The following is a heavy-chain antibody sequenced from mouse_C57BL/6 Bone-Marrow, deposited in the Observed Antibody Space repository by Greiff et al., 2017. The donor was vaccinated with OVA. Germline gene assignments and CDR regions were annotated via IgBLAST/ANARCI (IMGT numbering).Heavy chain of an antibody. CDR3: ARTTVYYFDY. J-gene: IGHJ2*01. V-gene: IGHV1-54*01. D-gene: IGHD1-1*01. Sequence: QVQLQQSGAELVRPGTSVKVSCKASGYAFTNYLIEWVKQRPGQGLEWIGVINPGSGGTNYNEKFKGKATLTADKSSSTAYMQLSSLTSEDSAVYFCARTTVYYFDYWGQGTTLTVSS. CDR2: INPGSGGT. CDR1: GYAFTNYL.